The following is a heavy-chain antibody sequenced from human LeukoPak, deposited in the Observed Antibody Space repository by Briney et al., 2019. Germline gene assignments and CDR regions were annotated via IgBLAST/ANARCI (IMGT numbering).Heavy chain of an antibody. J-gene: IGHJ4*02. D-gene: IGHD3-3*01. CDR1: GYTFTGSY. CDR2: INPNSGGT. V-gene: IGHV1-2*06. Sequence: ASVKVSCKASGYTFTGSYMHWVRQAPGQGLEWMGRINPNSGGTNYAQKFQGRVTMTRDTSISTAYMELSRLRSDDTAVYYCARDQAYYDFWSGYYTVFGYWGQGTLVTVSS. CDR3: ARDQAYYDFWSGYYTVFGY.